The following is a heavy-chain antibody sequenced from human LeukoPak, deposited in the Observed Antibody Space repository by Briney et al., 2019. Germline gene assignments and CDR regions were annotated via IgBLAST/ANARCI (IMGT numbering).Heavy chain of an antibody. D-gene: IGHD3-16*01. Sequence: PGGSLRLSCAVSGFTFSSYPFHWVRQAPGKGLEWVAGISSDGNYKYHGYSVKGRCTISRDNPMTTLYLQLNGLRPDDTAVYYCARSLIPGRWYFDLWGRGTLVSVSS. CDR1: GFTFSSYP. CDR2: ISSDGNYK. CDR3: ARSLIPGRWYFDL. V-gene: IGHV3-30-3*01. J-gene: IGHJ2*01.